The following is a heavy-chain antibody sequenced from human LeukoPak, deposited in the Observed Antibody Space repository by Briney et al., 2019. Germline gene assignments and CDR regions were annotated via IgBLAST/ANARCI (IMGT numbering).Heavy chain of an antibody. CDR1: GFTFSSYE. J-gene: IGHJ6*04. CDR2: ISSSGSTI. D-gene: IGHD6-13*01. Sequence: GGSLRLSCAASGFTFSSYEMNWVRQAPGKGLEWVSYISSSGSTIYYADSVKGRFTISRDNAKNSLYLQMNSLRAEDTAVYYCAIREDSSSWYNGYYYYGMDVWGKGTTVTASS. CDR3: AIREDSSSWYNGYYYYGMDV. V-gene: IGHV3-48*03.